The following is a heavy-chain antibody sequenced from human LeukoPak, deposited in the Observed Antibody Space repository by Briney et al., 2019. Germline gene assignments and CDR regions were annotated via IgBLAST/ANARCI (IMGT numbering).Heavy chain of an antibody. CDR3: AREGTLVVSEEYFQH. Sequence: PSETLSLTCTVSGGSISSYYWRWIRQPAGKGLEWIGRIYTSGSTNYNPSLKSRVTMSVDTSKNQFSLKLSSVTAADTAVYYCAREGTLVVSEEYFQHWGQGTLVTVSS. CDR1: GGSISSYY. CDR2: IYTSGST. J-gene: IGHJ1*01. V-gene: IGHV4-4*07. D-gene: IGHD1-1*01.